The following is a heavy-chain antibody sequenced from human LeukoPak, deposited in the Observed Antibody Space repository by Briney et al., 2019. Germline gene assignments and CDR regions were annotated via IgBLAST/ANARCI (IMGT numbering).Heavy chain of an antibody. V-gene: IGHV3-30*04. D-gene: IGHD1-26*01. J-gene: IGHJ4*02. CDR2: ISYDGNNK. CDR3: AREGVSGSAYLYYFDY. CDR1: GFTFSSYA. Sequence: PGGSLRLSCAASGFTFSSYAMLWLRQAPGKGLVWVAFISYDGNNKYYADSVKGRFTISRDNSKNTLYLQMNSLRAEDTAVYYCAREGVSGSAYLYYFDYWGQGTLVTVSS.